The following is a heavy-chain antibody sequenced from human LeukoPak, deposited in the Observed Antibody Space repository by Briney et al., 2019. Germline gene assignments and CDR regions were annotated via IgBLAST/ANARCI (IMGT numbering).Heavy chain of an antibody. J-gene: IGHJ4*02. CDR3: AKGYWRYFDY. D-gene: IGHD2-8*02. V-gene: IGHV3-23*01. CDR2: ISGSGGST. CDR1: GFTFSTYV. Sequence: GGSLRLSCAASGFTFSTYVMSWVRQAPGKGLEWVSAISGSGGSTYYADSVKGRFTISRDNSKNTLYLQMNSLGADDTAVYYCAKGYWRYFDYWGQGTLVTVSS.